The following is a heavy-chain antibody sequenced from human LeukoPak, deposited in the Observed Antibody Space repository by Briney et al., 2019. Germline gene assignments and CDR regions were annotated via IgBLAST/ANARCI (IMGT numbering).Heavy chain of an antibody. CDR1: GFTFSGYA. V-gene: IGHV3-23*01. CDR3: AKRADSGSYYAAFDI. CDR2: ISGSGGSR. D-gene: IGHD3-10*01. J-gene: IGHJ3*02. Sequence: PGGSLRLSCAASGFTFSGYAINWVRQAPGKGLEWVSSISGSGGSRNYADSVKGRFTLSRDNSKNTLYLQMNSLRAEDTAVYYCAKRADSGSYYAAFDIWGQGTMVTVSS.